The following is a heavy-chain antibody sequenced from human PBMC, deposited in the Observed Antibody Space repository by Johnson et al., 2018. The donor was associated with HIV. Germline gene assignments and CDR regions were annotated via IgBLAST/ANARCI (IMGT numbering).Heavy chain of an antibody. J-gene: IGHJ3*02. CDR2: ISYDGSNK. V-gene: IGHV3-30*03. CDR1: GFTFSSYG. D-gene: IGHD5-24*01. CDR3: AREGGDGYSPSAFDI. Sequence: QVQLVESGGGVVQPGRSLRLSCAASGFTFSSYGMHWVRQAPGKGLEWVAVISYDGSNKYYADSMKGRFTISRDNSKNTLYLQMNSLRAEDTAVYYCAREGGDGYSPSAFDIWGQGTMVTVSS.